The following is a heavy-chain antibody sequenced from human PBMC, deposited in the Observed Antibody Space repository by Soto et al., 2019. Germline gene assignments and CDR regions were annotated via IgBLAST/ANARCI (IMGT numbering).Heavy chain of an antibody. J-gene: IGHJ3*02. Sequence: ASVKVSCKTSGYTFTDYYTHWGRQAPGQGLEGMGWMNPKSGGAYFAQKFQGRVTLTRDTSIGTAYIEVNSLTSDDTAVYFCTRENIENSDALYDAFDIWGQGKTGTVS. CDR1: GYTFTDYY. CDR3: TRENIENSDALYDAFDI. D-gene: IGHD5-18*01. CDR2: MNPKSGGA. V-gene: IGHV1-2*02.